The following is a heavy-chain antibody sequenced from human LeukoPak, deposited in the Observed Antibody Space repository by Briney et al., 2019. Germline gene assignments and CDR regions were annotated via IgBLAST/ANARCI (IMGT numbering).Heavy chain of an antibody. D-gene: IGHD2/OR15-2a*01. CDR2: IIPIFGTA. Sequence: HGASVKVSCKASGGTFSSYAISWVRQAPGQGLEWMGGIIPIFGTANYAQKFQGRVTITTDESTSTAYMELSSLRSEDTAVYYCARGLPSGESYYYYMDVWGKGTTVTVSS. J-gene: IGHJ6*03. V-gene: IGHV1-69*05. CDR1: GGTFSSYA. CDR3: ARGLPSGESYYYYMDV.